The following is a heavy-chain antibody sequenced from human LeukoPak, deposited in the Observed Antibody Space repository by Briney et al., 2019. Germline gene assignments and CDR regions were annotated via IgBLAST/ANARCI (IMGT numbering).Heavy chain of an antibody. CDR3: ARGKYCSGGSCYGFDC. V-gene: IGHV3-53*01. J-gene: IGHJ4*02. Sequence: PGGSLRLSCAASGFTVSSSYMNWVRQAPGKGLEWVSVIYSGGSTYYADSVKGRFTISRDNSKNTLYLQMNSLRAEDTAVYYCARGKYCSGGSCYGFDCWGQGTLVTVSS. CDR1: GFTVSSSY. CDR2: IYSGGST. D-gene: IGHD2-15*01.